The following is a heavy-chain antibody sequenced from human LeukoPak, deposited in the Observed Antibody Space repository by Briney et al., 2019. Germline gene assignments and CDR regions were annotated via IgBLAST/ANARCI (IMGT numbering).Heavy chain of an antibody. CDR1: GFTFSSYW. V-gene: IGHV3-7*01. CDR3: AKVTWELLNYFDY. CDR2: IKQDGSEK. D-gene: IGHD1-26*01. J-gene: IGHJ4*02. Sequence: GGSLRLSCAASGFTFSSYWMSWVRQAPGKGLEWVANIKQDGSEKYYVDSVKGRFTISRDNAKNSLYLQMNSLRAEDTAVYYCAKVTWELLNYFDYWGQGTLVTVSS.